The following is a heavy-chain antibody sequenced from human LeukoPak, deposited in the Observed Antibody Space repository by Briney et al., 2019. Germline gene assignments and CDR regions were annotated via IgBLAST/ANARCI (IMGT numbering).Heavy chain of an antibody. Sequence: ASVKVSCKASGGTFSSYAISWVRQAPGQGLEWMGGIIPIFGTANYAQKFQGRVTITTDESTSTAYMELSSLRSEDTAVYYCARGSCSGGSCYSDFDYWGQGTLVTVSS. D-gene: IGHD2-15*01. V-gene: IGHV1-69*05. J-gene: IGHJ4*02. CDR1: GGTFSSYA. CDR3: ARGSCSGGSCYSDFDY. CDR2: IIPIFGTA.